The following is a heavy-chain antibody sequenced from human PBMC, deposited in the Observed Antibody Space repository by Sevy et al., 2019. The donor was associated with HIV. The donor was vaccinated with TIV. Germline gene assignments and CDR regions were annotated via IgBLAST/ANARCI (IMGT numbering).Heavy chain of an antibody. CDR3: ASGGLYYFDSGGYFSPGFDY. CDR2: IIDTGGST. CDR1: GLTFSSYA. V-gene: IGHV3-23*01. D-gene: IGHD3-22*01. J-gene: IGHJ4*02. Sequence: GGSLRLSCAGSGLTFSSYAVSWVRQAPGKGLEWVSSIIDTGGSTYYADSVKGRFTISRDNSKNTVYLQMNSLRAEDTAVYYCASGGLYYFDSGGYFSPGFDYWGQGTLVTVSS.